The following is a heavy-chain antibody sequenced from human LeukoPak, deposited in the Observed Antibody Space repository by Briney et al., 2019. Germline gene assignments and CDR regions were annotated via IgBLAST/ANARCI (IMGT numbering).Heavy chain of an antibody. CDR3: AREVYYDSSGYVY. CDR2: IKQDGSEK. D-gene: IGHD3-22*01. J-gene: IGHJ4*02. Sequence: GGSLRLSCAASGFTFSSYWMSWVRQAPGKGLGWVANIKQDGSEKYYVDSVKGRFTISRDNAKNSLYLQMNSLRAEDTAVYYCAREVYYDSSGYVYWGQGTLVTVSS. V-gene: IGHV3-7*01. CDR1: GFTFSSYW.